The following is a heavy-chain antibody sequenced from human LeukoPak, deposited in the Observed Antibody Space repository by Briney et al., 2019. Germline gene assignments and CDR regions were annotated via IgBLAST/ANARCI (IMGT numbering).Heavy chain of an antibody. D-gene: IGHD4-23*01. CDR2: IDFRGSS. J-gene: IGHJ4*02. CDR1: GGSISSSGYY. Sequence: PSETLSLTCTVSGGSISSSGYYWGWIRQPPGKGLEWIGSIDFRGSSYYNPSLKTRVTISVDTSKNQFSLKMNSVTAADTAVYYCARHSRTVVTPGPLNYWGQGTLVTVSS. V-gene: IGHV4-39*01. CDR3: ARHSRTVVTPGPLNY.